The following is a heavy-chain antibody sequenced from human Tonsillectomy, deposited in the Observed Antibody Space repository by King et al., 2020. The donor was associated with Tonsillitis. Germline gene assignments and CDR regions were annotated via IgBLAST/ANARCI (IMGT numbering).Heavy chain of an antibody. CDR1: GGSISSGGYS. Sequence: LQLQESGSGLVKPSQTLSLTCAVSGGSISSGGYSWSWIRQPPGKGLEWIGYIYHSGSTYYNPSLKSRVTISVDRSKNQFSLKLSSVTAADTAVYYCARGTTYSYGYYFDYWGQGTLVTVSS. V-gene: IGHV4-30-2*01. J-gene: IGHJ4*02. D-gene: IGHD5-18*01. CDR2: IYHSGST. CDR3: ARGTTYSYGYYFDY.